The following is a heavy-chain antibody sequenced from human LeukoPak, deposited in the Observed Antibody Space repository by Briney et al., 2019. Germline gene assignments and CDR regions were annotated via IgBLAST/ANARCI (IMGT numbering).Heavy chain of an antibody. D-gene: IGHD2-21*01. CDR1: GFTFSRYT. Sequence: GGSLRLSCAVSGFTFSRYTMHWARQAPGKGLEWVTVISEDGRNKFYADSVKGRFTVSRDNSKNMLLLQMNSLRREDTAVYYCVSGDFRFWGRETLVPVS. CDR2: ISEDGRNK. CDR3: VSGDFRF. V-gene: IGHV3-30*04. J-gene: IGHJ4*02.